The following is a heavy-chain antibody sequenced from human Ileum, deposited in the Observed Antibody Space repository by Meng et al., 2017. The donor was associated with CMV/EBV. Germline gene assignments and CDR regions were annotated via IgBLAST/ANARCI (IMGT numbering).Heavy chain of an antibody. CDR2: VSFEGGIK. J-gene: IGHJ4*02. V-gene: IGHV3-30*03. D-gene: IGHD3-10*01. Sequence: LSCAASGFAFSSHHMSWVRQAPGKGLEWVALVSFEGGIKHYVDSVKGRFTISRDNARNTLYLQMDSLRAEDTAVYYCLKRHDGWSFDYWGQGTLVTVSS. CDR1: GFAFSSHH. CDR3: LKRHDGWSFDY.